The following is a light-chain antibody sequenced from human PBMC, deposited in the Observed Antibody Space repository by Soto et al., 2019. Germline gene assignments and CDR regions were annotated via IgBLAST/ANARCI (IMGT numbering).Light chain of an antibody. CDR3: MQDLQLPLT. J-gene: IGKJ4*01. V-gene: IGKV2-28*01. Sequence: DIVMTQSPLSLPVTPGEPASISCRSSQSLLHSNGYNYLDWYLQKPGQSPQLLIYLGSNRASGVPDRFSGSGSGTDFTLKIRRVEAEDVGVYYRMQDLQLPLTYGGGTKVDIK. CDR1: QSLLHSNGYNY. CDR2: LGS.